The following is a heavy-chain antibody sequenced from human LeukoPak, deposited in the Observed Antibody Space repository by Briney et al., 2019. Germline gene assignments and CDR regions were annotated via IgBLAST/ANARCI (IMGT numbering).Heavy chain of an antibody. V-gene: IGHV3-23*01. D-gene: IGHD3/OR15-3a*01. Sequence: GGSLRLSCAASGFTFSSYALSWVRQAPGKGLEWVSNISGSGRGSTTYYADSVKGRFTISRDNSKNTLYLQMNSLRAEDTAVYYCARSAFGLGQDGYYYYYMDVWGKGTTVTVSS. CDR1: GFTFSSYA. CDR3: ARSAFGLGQDGYYYYYMDV. J-gene: IGHJ6*03. CDR2: ISGSGRGSTT.